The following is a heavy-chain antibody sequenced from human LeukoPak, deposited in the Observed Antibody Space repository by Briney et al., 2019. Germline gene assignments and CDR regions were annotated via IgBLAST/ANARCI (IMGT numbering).Heavy chain of an antibody. D-gene: IGHD3-22*01. Sequence: SETLSLTCTVSGDSISSHYWSWIRQSPGKGLECIGYIYYSGSTNYNPSLKGRVTISVDTSKDQFSLKLRSVTAADTAVYYCARDGGHDYDSSVVYFQHWGQGTLVTVSS. J-gene: IGHJ1*01. V-gene: IGHV4-59*11. CDR2: IYYSGST. CDR1: GDSISSHY. CDR3: ARDGGHDYDSSVVYFQH.